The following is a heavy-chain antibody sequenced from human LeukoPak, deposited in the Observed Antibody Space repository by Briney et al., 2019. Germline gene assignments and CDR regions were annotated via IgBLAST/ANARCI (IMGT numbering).Heavy chain of an antibody. CDR3: AREGVSSSPPVNWFDP. J-gene: IGHJ5*02. CDR1: GGSISSSSYY. V-gene: IGHV4-31*03. D-gene: IGHD6-6*01. Sequence: SETLSLTCTVSGGSISSSSYYWGWIRQPPGKGLEWIGYIYYSGSTYYNPSLKSRVTISVDTSKNQFSLKLSSVTAADTAVYYCAREGVSSSPPVNWFDPWGQGTLVTVSS. CDR2: IYYSGST.